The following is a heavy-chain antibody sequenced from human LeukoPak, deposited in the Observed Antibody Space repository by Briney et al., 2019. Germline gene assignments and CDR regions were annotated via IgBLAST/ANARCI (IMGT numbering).Heavy chain of an antibody. CDR1: GFTFSSYW. CDR2: IKQDGSEK. J-gene: IGHJ4*02. CDR3: ARYSGYDDEGEYFDY. Sequence: GGSLRLSCAASGFTFSSYWMSWVRQAPGKGLEWVANIKQDGSEKYYVDSVKGRFTISRDNAKNSLYLQMNSLRAEDTAVYYYARYSGYDDEGEYFDYWGQGTLVTVSS. V-gene: IGHV3-7*01. D-gene: IGHD5-12*01.